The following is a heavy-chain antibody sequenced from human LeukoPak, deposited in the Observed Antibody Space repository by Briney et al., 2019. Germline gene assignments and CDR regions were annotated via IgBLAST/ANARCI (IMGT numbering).Heavy chain of an antibody. Sequence: SETLSLTCAVYGRSVSGSYWSWIRQPPGEGLEWHWVIILRGRTTSNPSIKSRVTISVDASKNLFSLKLSAVTAADTAVYYCARRCCSSSYYRPYYYMDVWGKGTTVTVSS. CDR3: ARRCCSSSYYRPYYYMDV. V-gene: IGHV4-34*12. D-gene: IGHD6-6*01. CDR1: GRSVSGSY. CDR2: IILRGRT. J-gene: IGHJ6*03.